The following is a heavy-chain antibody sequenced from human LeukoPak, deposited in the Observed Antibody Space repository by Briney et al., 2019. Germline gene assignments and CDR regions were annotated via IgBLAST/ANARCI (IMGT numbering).Heavy chain of an antibody. V-gene: IGHV4-39*07. D-gene: IGHD3-22*01. Sequence: SETLSLTCSVSGDSISGSTYFWVWIRQPPGKGLEWIGSIYQSGSTYYNPSLKSRVTISVDTSKNQFSLKLSSVTAADTAVYYCARGPPYNYYDSSGYQYYFDYWGQGTLVTVSS. CDR2: IYQSGST. CDR3: ARGPPYNYYDSSGYQYYFDY. J-gene: IGHJ4*02. CDR1: GDSISGSTYF.